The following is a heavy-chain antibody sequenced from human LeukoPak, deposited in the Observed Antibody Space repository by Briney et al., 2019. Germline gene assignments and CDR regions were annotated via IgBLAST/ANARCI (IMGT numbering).Heavy chain of an antibody. D-gene: IGHD3-10*01. J-gene: IGHJ4*02. V-gene: IGHV1-69*10. Sequence: ASVKVSCKAAGGTFSSYAISWGGQAPGQGGEWRGGIIPIFGIANYAQTFQGRVTIIADKSTSTAYMELSSLRSEDTAVYYCARDGYYGSGSYFDYWGQGTLVTVSS. CDR2: IIPIFGIA. CDR3: ARDGYYGSGSYFDY. CDR1: GGTFSSYA.